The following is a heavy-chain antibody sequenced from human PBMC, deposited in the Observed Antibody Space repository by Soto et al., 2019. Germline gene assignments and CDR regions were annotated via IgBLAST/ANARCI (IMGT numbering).Heavy chain of an antibody. J-gene: IGHJ4*02. CDR2: IIPILGIA. Sequence: ASVKVSCKASGGTFSSYTISWVRQAPGQGLEWMGRIIPILGIANYAQKFQGRVTITADKSTSTAYMELSSLRSEDTAVYYCASRISSTVTTLDYWGQGTLVTVSS. CDR3: ASRISSTVTTLDY. V-gene: IGHV1-69*02. CDR1: GGTFSSYT. D-gene: IGHD4-17*01.